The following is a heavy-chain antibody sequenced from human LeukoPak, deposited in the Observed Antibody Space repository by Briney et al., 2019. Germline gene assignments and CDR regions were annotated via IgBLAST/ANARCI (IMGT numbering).Heavy chain of an antibody. CDR1: GFTFSSYG. V-gene: IGHV3-30*18. J-gene: IGHJ4*02. CDR2: ISYDGSNK. CDR3: AKEAHYDILTGYSYYFDY. D-gene: IGHD3-9*01. Sequence: PGGSLRLSCAASGFTFSSYGMHWVRQAPGKGLEWVAVISYDGSNKYYADSVKGRFTISRDNSKNTLYLQMNSLRAEDTAVYYCAKEAHYDILTGYSYYFDYWGQGTLVTVS.